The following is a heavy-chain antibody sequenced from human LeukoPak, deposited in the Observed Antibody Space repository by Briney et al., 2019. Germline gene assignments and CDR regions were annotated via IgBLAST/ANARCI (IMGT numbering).Heavy chain of an antibody. CDR1: GNTFINFA. V-gene: IGHV1-18*01. Sequence: GASVKVSCKASGNTFINFAISWVRQAPGQGLEWMGWINAYNGDTNYARDLQGRVTMTTDTLTSTAYMDLRSLRLDDTSVYYCAARIGWPPYYFDYWGQGTLVAVSS. D-gene: IGHD6-19*01. J-gene: IGHJ4*02. CDR2: INAYNGDT. CDR3: AARIGWPPYYFDY.